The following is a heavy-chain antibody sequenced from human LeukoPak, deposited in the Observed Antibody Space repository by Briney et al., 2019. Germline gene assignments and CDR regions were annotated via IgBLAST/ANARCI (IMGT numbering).Heavy chain of an antibody. CDR1: GFTVSSNY. CDR2: IYSGGST. J-gene: IGHJ6*03. Sequence: RTGGSLRLSCAASGFTVSSNYMSWVRQAPGKGLEWVSVIYSGGSTYYADSVKGRFTISRDNSKNTLYLQMNSLRAEDTAVYYCARVPSGNYYYYMDVWGKGTTVTISS. V-gene: IGHV3-53*01. D-gene: IGHD3-10*01. CDR3: ARVPSGNYYYYMDV.